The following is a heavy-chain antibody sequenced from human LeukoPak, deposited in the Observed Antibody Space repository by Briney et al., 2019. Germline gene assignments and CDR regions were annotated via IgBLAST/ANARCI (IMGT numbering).Heavy chain of an antibody. CDR2: ISSSSSTI. CDR1: GFTFSSYS. CDR3: ARDHTLYCGGDCYPWWFDP. Sequence: GGSLRLSCAASGFTFSSYSMNWVRQAPGKGLEWVSYISSSSSTIHYADSVKGRFTISRDNAKNSLYLQMNSLRAEDTAVYYCARDHTLYCGGDCYPWWFDPWAREPWSPSPQ. J-gene: IGHJ5*02. D-gene: IGHD2-21*02. V-gene: IGHV3-48*04.